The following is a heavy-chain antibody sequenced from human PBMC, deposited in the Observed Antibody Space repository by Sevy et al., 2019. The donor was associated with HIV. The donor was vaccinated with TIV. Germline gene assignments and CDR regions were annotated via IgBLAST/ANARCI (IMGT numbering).Heavy chain of an antibody. V-gene: IGHV3-49*04. Sequence: GVSLRLSCAASGFTFGDYAMNWVRQAPGKGLEWVAFLKSKASGGTLHHAASVQGRFTISRDDSKNIAYLQMNDLKTEDTAVYYCTRWKGDQSIFDYRGQGALVTVSS. CDR2: LKSKASGGTL. J-gene: IGHJ4*02. CDR1: GFTFGDYA. D-gene: IGHD1-1*01. CDR3: TRWKGDQSIFDY.